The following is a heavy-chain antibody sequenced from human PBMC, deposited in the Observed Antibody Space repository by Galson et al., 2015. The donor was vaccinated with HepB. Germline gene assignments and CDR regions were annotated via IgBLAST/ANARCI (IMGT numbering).Heavy chain of an antibody. CDR1: GFTFSSYG. J-gene: IGHJ6*02. D-gene: IGHD4-17*01. CDR2: IWYDGSNK. CDR3: ARDRKADYGDYDGGYYYYGMDV. Sequence: SLRLSCAASGFTFSSYGMHWVRQAPGKGLEWVAVIWYDGSNKYYADSVKGRFTISRDNSKNTLYLQMNRLRAEDTAVYYCARDRKADYGDYDGGYYYYGMDVWGQGTTVTVSS. V-gene: IGHV3-33*08.